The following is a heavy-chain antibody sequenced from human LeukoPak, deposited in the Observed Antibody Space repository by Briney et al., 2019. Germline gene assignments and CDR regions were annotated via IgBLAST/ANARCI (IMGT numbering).Heavy chain of an antibody. J-gene: IGHJ4*02. Sequence: GGSLRLSCAASGFTFTNYAMNWVRQAPGKGLEWVANIKQDGSEKYYVDSVKGRFTISRDNAKNSLYLQMNSLRAEDTAVYYCARNYYDSSGYLFDYWGQGTLVTVSS. D-gene: IGHD3-22*01. CDR3: ARNYYDSSGYLFDY. V-gene: IGHV3-7*01. CDR2: IKQDGSEK. CDR1: GFTFTNYA.